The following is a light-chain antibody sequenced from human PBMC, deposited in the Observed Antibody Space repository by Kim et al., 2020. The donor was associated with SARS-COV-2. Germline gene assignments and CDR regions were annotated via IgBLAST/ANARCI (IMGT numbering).Light chain of an antibody. J-gene: IGLJ2*01. CDR2: YDS. V-gene: IGLV3-21*04. CDR1: NIGSKS. Sequence: PGKAARITCGGNNIGSKSGHWYQQRPGQAPVLVIYYDSDRPSGIPERFSGSNSGNTATLTISRVEAGDEADYYCQVWDSSSDHVVFGGGTQLTVL. CDR3: QVWDSSSDHVV.